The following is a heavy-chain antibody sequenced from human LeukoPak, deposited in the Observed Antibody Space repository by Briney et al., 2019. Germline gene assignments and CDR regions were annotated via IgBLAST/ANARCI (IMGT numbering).Heavy chain of an antibody. D-gene: IGHD6-19*01. Sequence: ASVKVSCKASGYTFTSYGISWVRQAPGQGLEWVGWISAYNGNTNYAQKLQGRVTMTTDTSTSTAYMELRSLRSDDTAVYYCARGAVAGTASKGGAFDIWGQGTMVTVSS. CDR1: GYTFTSYG. CDR3: ARGAVAGTASKGGAFDI. J-gene: IGHJ3*02. V-gene: IGHV1-18*01. CDR2: ISAYNGNT.